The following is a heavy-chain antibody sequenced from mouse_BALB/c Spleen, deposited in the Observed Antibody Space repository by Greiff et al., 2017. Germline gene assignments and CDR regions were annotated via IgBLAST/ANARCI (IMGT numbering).Heavy chain of an antibody. CDR1: GYSFTSYW. J-gene: IGHJ4*01. D-gene: IGHD2-4*01. CDR2: IYPGNSDT. V-gene: IGHV1-5*01. Sequence: EVKVEESGTVLARPGASVKMSCKASGYSFTSYWMHWVKQRPGQGLEWIGAIYPGNSDTSYNQKFKGKAKLTAVTSASTAYMELSSLTNEDSAVYYCTRGNDYDPYAMDYWGQGTSVTVSS. CDR3: TRGNDYDPYAMDY.